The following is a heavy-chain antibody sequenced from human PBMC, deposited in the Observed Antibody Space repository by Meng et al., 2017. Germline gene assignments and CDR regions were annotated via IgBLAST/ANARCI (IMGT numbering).Heavy chain of an antibody. CDR2: ISTTGSSI. V-gene: IGHV3-11*04. D-gene: IGHD2/OR15-2a*01. J-gene: IGHJ5*02. CDR3: ARDHGFLNWFDP. CDR1: GFTVSSNY. Sequence: VRQWGSGGGLVQPGGSLRLSCAASGFTVSSNYMSGVRQAPGKGLEWVSSISTTGSSIYYADSVKGRFSISRDNDENSLYLQINSLRVEDTAVYYCARDHGFLNWFDPWGQGTLVTVSS.